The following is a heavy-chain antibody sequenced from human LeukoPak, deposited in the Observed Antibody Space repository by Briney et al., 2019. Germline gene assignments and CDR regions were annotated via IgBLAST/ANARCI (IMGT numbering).Heavy chain of an antibody. CDR2: INHSGST. J-gene: IGHJ4*02. V-gene: IGHV4-34*01. D-gene: IGHD2-15*01. CDR1: GGSFSGYY. Sequence: KSSETLSLTCAVYGGSFSGYYWSWIRQPPGKGLEWIGEINHSGSTNYNPSLKSRVTISVDTSKNQFSLKLSSVTAADTAVYYCARRSRRRTFDYWGQGTLVTVSS. CDR3: ARRSRRRTFDY.